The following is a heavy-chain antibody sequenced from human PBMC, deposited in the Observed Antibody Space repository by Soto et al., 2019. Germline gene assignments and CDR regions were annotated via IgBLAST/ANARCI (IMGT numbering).Heavy chain of an antibody. CDR2: IGGAGNDI. CDR3: AKLYSSDREAGMDV. V-gene: IGHV3-23*01. Sequence: EMQVLESGGGLVQPGGSLRLSCAASGFAFSNFHMTWVRQAPGKGLEWVSTIGGAGNDIHYADSVKGRFTVSRDNSKNKPLLQMYCLRDEDTAINYGAKLYSSDREAGMDVWSRCTTVTVTS. J-gene: IGHJ6*02. CDR1: GFAFSNFH. D-gene: IGHD3-22*01.